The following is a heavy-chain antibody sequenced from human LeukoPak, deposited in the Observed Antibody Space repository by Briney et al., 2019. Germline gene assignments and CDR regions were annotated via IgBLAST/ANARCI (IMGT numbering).Heavy chain of an antibody. CDR2: IRSSGGST. CDR3: AKEVRESAWYYFDY. J-gene: IGHJ4*02. Sequence: GSLRLSCAASGFTFSSYAMSWVRPAPGKGLEWVSGIRSSGGSTYYSDSVKGRFTISRDNSKNTLYLQMNSLRAEDTAVYYCAKEVRESAWYYFDYWGQGTLVTVSS. V-gene: IGHV3-23*01. D-gene: IGHD3-10*01. CDR1: GFTFSSYA.